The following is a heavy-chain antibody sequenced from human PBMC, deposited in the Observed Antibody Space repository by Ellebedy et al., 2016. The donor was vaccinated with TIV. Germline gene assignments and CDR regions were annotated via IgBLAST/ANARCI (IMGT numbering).Heavy chain of an antibody. V-gene: IGHV4-59*01. Sequence: PSETLSLTCTVSGGSISGYYWSWIRQPPGKGLEWIGHIYYSGGTNSNPSLKSRVTISMDTPKNQFSLKLRSVTAADTAVYYCARGGIVAAGLGGWFDPWGQGILVTVSS. J-gene: IGHJ5*02. CDR3: ARGGIVAAGLGGWFDP. CDR1: GGSISGYY. CDR2: IYYSGGT. D-gene: IGHD6-13*01.